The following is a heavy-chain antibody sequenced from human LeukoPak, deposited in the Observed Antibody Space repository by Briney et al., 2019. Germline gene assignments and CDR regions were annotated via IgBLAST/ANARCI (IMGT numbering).Heavy chain of an antibody. V-gene: IGHV3-21*01. CDR2: FSSSSSYI. J-gene: IGHJ4*02. CDR1: GFTFSSYA. CDR3: ARVAEDSSGWYGWDPYYFDY. Sequence: GGSLRLSCAASGFTFSSYAMSWVRQAPGKGLEWVSSFSSSSSYIYYADSVKGRFTVSRDNAKNSLYLQMNSLRAEDTAVYYCARVAEDSSGWYGWDPYYFDYWGQGTLVTVSS. D-gene: IGHD6-19*01.